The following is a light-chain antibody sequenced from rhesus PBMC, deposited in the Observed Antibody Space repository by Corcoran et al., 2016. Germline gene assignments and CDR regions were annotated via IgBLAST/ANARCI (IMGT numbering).Light chain of an antibody. V-gene: IGKV3-53*01. J-gene: IGKJ4*01. Sequence: QVILTQSPATLSLSPGERATLSCRASQSVGSSLAWYQQKPGPAPSLLIYVASSRATGIPDRFRGSGSGTEFTLTISSLQPEDFATYYCQHGYGTPLTFGGGTKVELK. CDR2: VAS. CDR1: QSVGSS. CDR3: QHGYGTPLT.